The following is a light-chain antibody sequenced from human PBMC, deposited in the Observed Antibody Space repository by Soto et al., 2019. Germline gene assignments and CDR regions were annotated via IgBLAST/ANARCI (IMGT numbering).Light chain of an antibody. V-gene: IGKV3-11*01. CDR2: DAS. CDR3: QQRSNWPT. J-gene: IGKJ5*01. CDR1: QSVSSH. Sequence: EVVLTQSPATLSLSPGDIATLSCRASQSVSSHFAWYQQKSGQAPRLLIYDASKRATGIPARFSGSGSGTDFTLTISSLEPEDFAVYYCQQRSNWPTCGQGTRLEIK.